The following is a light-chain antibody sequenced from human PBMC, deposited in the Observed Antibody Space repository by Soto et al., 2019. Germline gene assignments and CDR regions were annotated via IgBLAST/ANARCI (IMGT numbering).Light chain of an antibody. V-gene: IGKV3-11*01. J-gene: IGKJ4*01. CDR3: QQRSNWPSGLT. CDR2: DAS. CDR1: QSVGSY. Sequence: EIVLTQSPAMLSLSPGERATLSCRASQSVGSYLAWYQQKPGQAPRLLIYDASNRATGIPARLSGSGSGTDFTLTISSLEPGDFAVYYCQQRSNWPSGLTFGGGTKVDIK.